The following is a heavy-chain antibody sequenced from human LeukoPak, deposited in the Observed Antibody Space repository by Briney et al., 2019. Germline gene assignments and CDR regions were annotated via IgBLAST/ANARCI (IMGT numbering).Heavy chain of an antibody. CDR1: GYTFTGYY. V-gene: IGHV1-2*02. D-gene: IGHD6-13*01. CDR3: AREIAAADTNSLNWFDP. CDR2: INPNSGGT. Sequence: ASVKVSCKASGYTFTGYYMHWVRQAPGQGLEWMGWINPNSGGTNYAQKFQGRVTMTRDKSISTAYMELSRLRSDDTAVYYCAREIAAADTNSLNWFDPWGQGTLVTVSS. J-gene: IGHJ5*02.